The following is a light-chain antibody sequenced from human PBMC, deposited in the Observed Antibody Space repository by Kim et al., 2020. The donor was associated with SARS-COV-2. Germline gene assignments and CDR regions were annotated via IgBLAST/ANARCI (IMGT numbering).Light chain of an antibody. Sequence: DIQMTQSPSTLSASVGDRVIITCRASQSISSWLAWYQQKPGKAPKLLIYKASTLESGVPPRFSGSGSGTEFTLTISSLQPDDSATYYCQQYNSNSLTFGGGTKVDIK. J-gene: IGKJ4*01. V-gene: IGKV1-5*03. CDR3: QQYNSNSLT. CDR1: QSISSW. CDR2: KAS.